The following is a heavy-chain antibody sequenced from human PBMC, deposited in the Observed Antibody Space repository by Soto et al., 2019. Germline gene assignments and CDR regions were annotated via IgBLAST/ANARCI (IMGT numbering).Heavy chain of an antibody. CDR2: IYYSGST. D-gene: IGHD6-13*01. CDR1: GGSISSSSYY. V-gene: IGHV4-39*01. J-gene: IGHJ4*02. Sequence: SETLSLTCTVSGGSISSSSYYWGWIRQPPGKGLEWIGSIYYSGSTYYNPSLKSRVTISVDTSKNQFSLKLSSVTAADTAVYYCAGNLDIAAAGISYWGQGTLVTVSS. CDR3: AGNLDIAAAGISY.